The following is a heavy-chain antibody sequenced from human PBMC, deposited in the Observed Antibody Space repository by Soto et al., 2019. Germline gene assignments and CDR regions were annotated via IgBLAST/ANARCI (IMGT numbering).Heavy chain of an antibody. Sequence: HPGGSLRLSCAASGFTFSSSGMHWVRQAPGKGLEWVAVISYGGSNKFYADSVKGRFTISRDNFRNTLYLQMNSLRAEDTAVYYCAKEFHSWNYFDYWGRGALVTVSS. CDR1: GFTFSSSG. V-gene: IGHV3-30*18. CDR3: AKEFHSWNYFDY. D-gene: IGHD1-20*01. CDR2: ISYGGSNK. J-gene: IGHJ4*02.